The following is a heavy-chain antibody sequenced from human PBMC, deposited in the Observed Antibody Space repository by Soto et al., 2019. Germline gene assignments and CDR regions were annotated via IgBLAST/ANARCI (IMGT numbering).Heavy chain of an antibody. V-gene: IGHV5-10-1*01. Sequence: GESLKISCKGSGYSFTSYWISWVRQMPGKGLEWMGRIDPSDSYTNYSPSFQGHVAISADKPISTAYLQWSSLQASDTAMYYCARDSHLDFWSGYFLLGSFDSWDQGTRVTVS. CDR3: ARDSHLDFWSGYFLLGSFDS. J-gene: IGHJ3*02. CDR1: GYSFTSYW. CDR2: IDPSDSYT. D-gene: IGHD3-3*01.